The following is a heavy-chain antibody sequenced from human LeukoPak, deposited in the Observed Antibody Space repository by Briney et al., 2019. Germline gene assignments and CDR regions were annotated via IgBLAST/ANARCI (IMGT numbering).Heavy chain of an antibody. CDR2: ISWNSGSI. J-gene: IGHJ4*02. CDR3: ARDETGIDY. Sequence: PGGSLRLSCAASGFTFDDYAMHWVRQAPGKGLEWVSGISWNSGSIGYADSVKGRFTISRDNAKNSLYLQMNSLRAEDTAVYYCARDETGIDYWGQGTLVTVSS. CDR1: GFTFDDYA. D-gene: IGHD1-1*01. V-gene: IGHV3-9*01.